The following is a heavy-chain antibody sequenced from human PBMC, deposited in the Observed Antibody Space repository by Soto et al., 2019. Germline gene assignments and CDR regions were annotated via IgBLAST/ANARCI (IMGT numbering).Heavy chain of an antibody. CDR1: GFTFSRCD. J-gene: IGHJ4*02. CDR3: ARECVDTVTSITIPFDY. V-gene: IGHV3-21*03. Sequence: XGSLRLSFATSGFTFSRCDMNWVRQAPGKGLEWVSFISSSASYMYYADSVKGRFTISRDNSKKSLYLQMNSLRADDTAVYYCARECVDTVTSITIPFDYWGQGALVTVSS. CDR2: ISSSASYM. D-gene: IGHD5-12*01.